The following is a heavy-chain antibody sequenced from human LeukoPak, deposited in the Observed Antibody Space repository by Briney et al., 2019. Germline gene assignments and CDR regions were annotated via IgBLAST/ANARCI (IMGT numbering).Heavy chain of an antibody. J-gene: IGHJ6*03. CDR3: ARGGAWQWLAYYYYYMDV. Sequence: PSETLSLTCTVSGGSISSGSYYWSWIRQPAGKGLEWIGRIYTSGSTNYNPSLKSRVTISVDTSKNQFSLKLSSVTAADTAVYYCARGGAWQWLAYYYYYMDVWGKGTTVTVSS. CDR2: IYTSGST. CDR1: GGSISSGSYY. V-gene: IGHV4-61*02. D-gene: IGHD6-19*01.